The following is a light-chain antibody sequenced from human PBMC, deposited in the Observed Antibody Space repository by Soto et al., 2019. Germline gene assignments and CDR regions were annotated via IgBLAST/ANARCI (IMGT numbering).Light chain of an antibody. V-gene: IGKV3-11*01. CDR3: KQRSNWPLT. J-gene: IGKJ4*01. CDR1: QTVSSN. Sequence: EIVLTQSPATLSVSPGERATLSCRASQTVSSNLSWYQQKPGLAPRLLIYGASSRAPGIPARFSGSGSGTDFTLTISSLEPEDFAVYYCKQRSNWPLTFGGGTKVDIK. CDR2: GAS.